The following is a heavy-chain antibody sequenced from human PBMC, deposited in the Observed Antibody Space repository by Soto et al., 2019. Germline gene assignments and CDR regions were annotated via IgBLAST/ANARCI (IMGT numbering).Heavy chain of an antibody. Sequence: EVQLVESGGGLVPPGGSLRLSCSASGFIFSSYWMSWLRQAPGKGLEWVASMNEYGSERYYVDSVKGRFTISRDNAKNSLYLQMNSLRADGTGVYYCARATGADKEDYWGQGTLVTVSS. CDR3: ARATGADKEDY. D-gene: IGHD3-10*01. CDR1: GFIFSSYW. CDR2: MNEYGSER. J-gene: IGHJ4*02. V-gene: IGHV3-7*04.